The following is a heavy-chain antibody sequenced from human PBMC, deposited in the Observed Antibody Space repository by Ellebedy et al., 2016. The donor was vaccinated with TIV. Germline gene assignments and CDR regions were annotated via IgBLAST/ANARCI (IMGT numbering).Heavy chain of an antibody. Sequence: ESLKISCTVSGYSISRGYYWGWIRQPPGKGLEWIGNIYHSGNTYYNPSLKSRVTISVDTSKNQFSLKLISVTAADTAVYYCARWIVVAGGFDYWGQGTLVTVSS. CDR2: IYHSGNT. V-gene: IGHV4-38-2*02. CDR3: ARWIVVAGGFDY. CDR1: GYSISRGYY. J-gene: IGHJ4*02. D-gene: IGHD6-19*01.